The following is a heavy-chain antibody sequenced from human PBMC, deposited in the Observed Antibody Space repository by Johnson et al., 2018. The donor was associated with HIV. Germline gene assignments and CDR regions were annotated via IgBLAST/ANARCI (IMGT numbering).Heavy chain of an antibody. V-gene: IGHV3-33*01. CDR1: GFTFSSYG. J-gene: IGHJ3*02. CDR2: IRYDGSNK. Sequence: QVQLVESGGGVVQPGRSLRLSCAASGFTFSSYGMHWVRQAPGKGLEWVALIRYDGSNKYYADSVKGRFFISSDNSNNALYLQMNSLRAEDTAVYYCTRGLDYYDSTGFRSASFDIWGQGTMVIVSP. D-gene: IGHD3-22*01. CDR3: TRGLDYYDSTGFRSASFDI.